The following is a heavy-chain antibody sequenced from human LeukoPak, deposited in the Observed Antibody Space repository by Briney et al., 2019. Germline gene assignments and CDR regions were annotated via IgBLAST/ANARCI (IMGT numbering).Heavy chain of an antibody. J-gene: IGHJ1*01. Sequence: GGSLRLSCAASGFTFNNYNMNWVRQAPGKGLEWVSSISSSSTYIYYADSVKGRFTISRDNAKNSLYLQMNSLRAEDTAIYYCAKDPPSFHHWGQGTLVTVSS. V-gene: IGHV3-21*01. CDR3: AKDPPSFHH. CDR2: ISSSSTYI. CDR1: GFTFNNYN.